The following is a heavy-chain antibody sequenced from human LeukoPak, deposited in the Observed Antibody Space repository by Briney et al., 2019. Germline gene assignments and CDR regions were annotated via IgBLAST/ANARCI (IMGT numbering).Heavy chain of an antibody. Sequence: SETLTLTCTDSVGSITRYCWICLRQPPGKGLEGIGYIYYSGSTNDNPSLNSRVTISLDTSKNQFSLKLSSVTAADTAVYYCARAFTITFGGVYYFDYWGQGTLVTVSS. CDR1: VGSITRYC. J-gene: IGHJ4*02. D-gene: IGHD3-16*01. CDR2: IYYSGST. V-gene: IGHV4-59*01. CDR3: ARAFTITFGGVYYFDY.